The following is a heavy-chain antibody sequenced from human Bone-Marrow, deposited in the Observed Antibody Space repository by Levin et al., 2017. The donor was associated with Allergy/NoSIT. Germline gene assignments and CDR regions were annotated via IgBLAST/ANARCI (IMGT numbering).Heavy chain of an antibody. D-gene: IGHD2-21*01. CDR3: ARVRIPIALDALDI. CDR2: IYYSGTT. Sequence: SETLSLTCTVSGGSISSGDYYWSWIRQPPGKGLEWIGYIYYSGTTYYNPSLKSRVTISVDTSKNQFSVNLSSVTAADTAVYYCARVRIPIALDALDIWGQGTMVTVSS. V-gene: IGHV4-30-4*01. J-gene: IGHJ3*02. CDR1: GGSISSGDYY.